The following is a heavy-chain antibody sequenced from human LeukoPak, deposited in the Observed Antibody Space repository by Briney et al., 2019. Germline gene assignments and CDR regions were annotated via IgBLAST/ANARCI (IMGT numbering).Heavy chain of an antibody. CDR2: IYYSGNT. CDR1: GGSISNYY. V-gene: IGHV4-59*01. Sequence: PSETLSLSCTVSGGSISNYYWSWIRQPPGKGLEWIGYIYYSGNTNYNPSLKSRVTISIDTSKNQFSLKLSSVTAADTALYYGARGGDFWSGSLSWFDPWGQGTLVTVSS. CDR3: ARGGDFWSGSLSWFDP. D-gene: IGHD3-3*01. J-gene: IGHJ5*02.